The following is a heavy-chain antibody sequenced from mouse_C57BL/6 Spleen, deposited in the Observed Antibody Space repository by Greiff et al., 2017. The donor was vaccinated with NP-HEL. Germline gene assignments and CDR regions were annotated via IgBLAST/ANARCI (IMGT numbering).Heavy chain of an antibody. CDR1: GYSITSGYY. Sequence: DVQLQESGPGLVKPSQSLSLTCSVTGYSITSGYYWNWIRQFPGNKLEWMGYISYDGSNNYNPSLKNRISITRDTSKNQFFLKLNSVTTEDTATYYCAREGVTTVVASMDYWGQGTSVTVSS. CDR2: ISYDGSN. V-gene: IGHV3-6*01. J-gene: IGHJ4*01. D-gene: IGHD1-1*01. CDR3: AREGVTTVVASMDY.